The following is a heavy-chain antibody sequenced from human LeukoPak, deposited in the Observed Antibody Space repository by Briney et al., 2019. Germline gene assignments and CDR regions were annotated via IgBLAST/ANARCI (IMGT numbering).Heavy chain of an antibody. CDR3: ARGSHVVVPGTRYLDY. CDR1: VVTFIGTA. CDR2: IIISGGRT. D-gene: IGHD2-15*01. V-gene: IGHV3-23*01. Sequence: PGGSLRVSSAAPVVTFIGTAMTGVPHGPGKGPEWGSTIIISGGRTFYADSVKGRFAISPDNSTTTLYLQMNTLRGQNTALYYFARGSHVVVPGTRYLDYWGQGTLVSVSS. J-gene: IGHJ4*02.